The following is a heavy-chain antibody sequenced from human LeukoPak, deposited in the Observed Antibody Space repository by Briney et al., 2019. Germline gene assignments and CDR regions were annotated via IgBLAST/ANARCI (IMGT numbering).Heavy chain of an antibody. CDR1: GFTFSSYS. V-gene: IGHV3-48*01. CDR2: IIRSSTTI. CDR3: ARGSGSYQIFDF. J-gene: IGHJ4*02. Sequence: GGSLRLSCAASGFTFSSYSMNWVRQAPGKGLEWVSYIIRSSTTIYYADSVKGRFTISRDSAKNSLYLEMNSLRAEDTAVYYCARGSGSYQIFDFWGQGTLVTVSS. D-gene: IGHD1-26*01.